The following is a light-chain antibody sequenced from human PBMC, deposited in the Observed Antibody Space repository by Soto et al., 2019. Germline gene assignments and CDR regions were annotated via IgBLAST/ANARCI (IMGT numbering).Light chain of an antibody. CDR2: AAS. CDR3: QQSYRAPYT. Sequence: DIQMTQSPSSLSASVGDRVTITFRASQSIYSSLNWYHQKPGKAPKLLIYAASNLQSGVPSRFSGSGAGTDFTLSISSLQPEDFATYYCQQSYRAPYTFGQGTKLEI. J-gene: IGKJ2*01. V-gene: IGKV1-39*01. CDR1: QSIYSS.